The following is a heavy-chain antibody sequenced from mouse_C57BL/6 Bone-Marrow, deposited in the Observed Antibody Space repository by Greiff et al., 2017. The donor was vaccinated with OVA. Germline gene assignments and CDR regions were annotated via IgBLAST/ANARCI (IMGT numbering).Heavy chain of an antibody. V-gene: IGHV1-81*01. CDR2: IYPRSGNT. CDR1: GYTFTSYG. J-gene: IGHJ3*01. CDR3: ARLAWFAY. Sequence: VKLVESGAELARPGASVKLSCKASGYTFTSYGISWVKQRTGQGLEWIGEIYPRSGNTYYNEKFKGKATLTADKSSSTAYMELRSLTSEDSAVYFCARLAWFAYWGQGTLVTVSA.